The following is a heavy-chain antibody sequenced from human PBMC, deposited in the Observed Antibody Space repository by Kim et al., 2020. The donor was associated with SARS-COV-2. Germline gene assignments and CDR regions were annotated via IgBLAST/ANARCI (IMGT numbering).Heavy chain of an antibody. J-gene: IGHJ4*02. CDR3: ARGRGSYEMKLDY. D-gene: IGHD3-16*01. CDR2: ISYDGSYN. V-gene: IGHV3-30*04. CDR1: GFTFDSYA. Sequence: GGSLRLSCAASGFTFDSYAIHWVRQAAGKGLEWVALISYDGSYNYSAESVKGRFTISRDNSKNTLYLQMNSLRAEDTAVYYCARGRGSYEMKLDYWGQG.